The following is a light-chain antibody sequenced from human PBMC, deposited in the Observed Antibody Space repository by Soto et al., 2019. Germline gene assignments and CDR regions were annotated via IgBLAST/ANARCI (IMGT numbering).Light chain of an antibody. CDR1: SSDVARYDS. CDR3: NYYTGSSFYV. J-gene: IGLJ1*01. CDR2: GVN. Sequence: QSALAQPASVSGSPGQSITISCTGTSSDVARYDSVSWYQQHPGKAPKLIIYGVNYRPSGVSDRFSGSKSGNTASLTISGFQAEDEADYYCNYYTGSSFYVFEIGTNVTVL. V-gene: IGLV2-14*01.